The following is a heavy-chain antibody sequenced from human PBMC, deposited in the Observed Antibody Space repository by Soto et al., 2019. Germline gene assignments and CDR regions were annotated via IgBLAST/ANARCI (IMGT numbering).Heavy chain of an antibody. D-gene: IGHD1-1*01. Sequence: QVHLVQSGAEVKKPGASVKVSCKGSGYAFTTYGITWVRQAPGQGLEWMGWISAHNGNTNYAQKLQGRVNGTRDTSTSTAYMELRSLRSDDPAVYYCAGGRYGDYWGQGALVTVSS. CDR1: GYAFTTYG. CDR2: ISAHNGNT. CDR3: AGGRYGDY. J-gene: IGHJ4*02. V-gene: IGHV1-18*01.